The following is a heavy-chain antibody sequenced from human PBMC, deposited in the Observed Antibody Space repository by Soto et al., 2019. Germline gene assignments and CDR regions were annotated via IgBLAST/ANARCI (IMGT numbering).Heavy chain of an antibody. D-gene: IGHD1-20*01. CDR1: GYTFTSYD. J-gene: IGHJ4*02. V-gene: IGHV1-8*01. Sequence: ASVKVSCKASGYTFTSYDINWVRQATGQGLEWMGWMNPNSGNTGYAQKFQGRVTITRDTSASTAYMELSSLRSEDTAVYYCARAGNWNDLDYWGQGTLVTVSS. CDR3: ARAGNWNDLDY. CDR2: MNPNSGNT.